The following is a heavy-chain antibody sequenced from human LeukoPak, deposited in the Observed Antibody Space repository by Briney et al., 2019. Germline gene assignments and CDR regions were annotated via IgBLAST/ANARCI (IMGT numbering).Heavy chain of an antibody. CDR2: IYYSGST. CDR1: GGSISRYY. CDR3: ARAPTSTYYDILTGYYYHRNWFDP. D-gene: IGHD3-9*01. J-gene: IGHJ5*02. V-gene: IGHV4-59*01. Sequence: PSETLSLTCTVSGGSISRYYWSWIRQPPGKGLEWIGYIYYSGSTNYNPSLKSRVTISVDTSKNQFSLKLSSVTAADTAVYYCARAPTSTYYDILTGYYYHRNWFDPWGQGTLVTVSS.